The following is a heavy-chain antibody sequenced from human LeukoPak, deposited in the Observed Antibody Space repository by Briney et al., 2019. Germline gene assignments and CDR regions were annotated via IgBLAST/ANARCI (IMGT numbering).Heavy chain of an antibody. CDR2: IIPIFGTA. CDR1: GGTFSSYA. CDR3: AREVVVVVAATPYYYGMDV. Sequence: SVKVSCTASGGTFSSYAISWVRQAPGQGLEWMGGIIPIFGTANYAQKFQGRVTIAADESTSTAYMELSSLRSEDTAVYYCAREVVVVVAATPYYYGMDVWGQGTTVTVSS. V-gene: IGHV1-69*13. D-gene: IGHD2-15*01. J-gene: IGHJ6*02.